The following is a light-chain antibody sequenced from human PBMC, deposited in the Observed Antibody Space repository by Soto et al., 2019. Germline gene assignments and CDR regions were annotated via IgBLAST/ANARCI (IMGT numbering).Light chain of an antibody. CDR3: QQYNNWPLWT. Sequence: PGERATLSCRASRSVTNNYLAWHQQKPGQTPRLLIYGASSRATGIPARFSGSGSGTEFTLTISSLQSEDFAVYYCQQYNNWPLWTFGQGTKVDIK. CDR2: GAS. V-gene: IGKV3-15*01. CDR1: RSVTNN. J-gene: IGKJ1*01.